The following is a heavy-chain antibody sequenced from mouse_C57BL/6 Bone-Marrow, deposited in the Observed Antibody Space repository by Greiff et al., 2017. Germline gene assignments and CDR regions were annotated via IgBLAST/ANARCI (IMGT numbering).Heavy chain of an antibody. V-gene: IGHV1-54*01. J-gene: IGHJ3*01. CDR2: INPGSGGT. CDR3: ARLYSNYLAWFAY. CDR1: GYAFTNYL. D-gene: IGHD2-5*01. Sequence: VKLQESGAELVRPGTSVKVSCKASGYAFTNYLIEWVKQRPGQGLEWIGVINPGSGGTNYNEKFKGKATLTADKSSSTAYMQLSSLTSEDSAVYFCARLYSNYLAWFAYWGQGTLVTVSA.